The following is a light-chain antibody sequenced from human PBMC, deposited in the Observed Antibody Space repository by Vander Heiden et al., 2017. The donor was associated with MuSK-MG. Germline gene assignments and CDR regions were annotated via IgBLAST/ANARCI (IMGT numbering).Light chain of an antibody. CDR3: SSYTSSNTYV. J-gene: IGLJ1*01. CDR1: SSDVGGYDY. V-gene: IGLV2-14*03. CDR2: DVS. Sequence: QSALTQPASVSGSPGQSITISCTGTSSDVGGYDYVSWYQQHPGKVPKLMIYDVSNRPSGISNRFSGSKSGNTAALTISGIQTEDEADYYCSSYTSSNTYVFGTGTRVTVL.